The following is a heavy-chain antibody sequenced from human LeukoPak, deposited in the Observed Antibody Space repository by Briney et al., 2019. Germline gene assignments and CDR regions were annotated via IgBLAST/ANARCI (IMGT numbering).Heavy chain of an antibody. CDR2: ISTTGSTI. CDR1: GFIFSSYS. D-gene: IGHD3-10*01. Sequence: GGSLRLSCAASGFIFSSYSMNWVRQAPGKGLEWVSYISTTGSTIYYADSVNGRFTISRDNSENTLYLQMNGLTAEDTAMYYCARDSYQDYYGRFDPWGQGTLVIVSS. CDR3: ARDSYQDYYGRFDP. J-gene: IGHJ5*02. V-gene: IGHV3-48*01.